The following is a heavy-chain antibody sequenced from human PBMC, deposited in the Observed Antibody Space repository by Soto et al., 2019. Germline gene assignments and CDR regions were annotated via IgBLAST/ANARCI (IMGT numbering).Heavy chain of an antibody. Sequence: QVQLVQSGAEVKKPGASVKVSCKASGYTFTSYYMHWVRQAPGQGLECMGIINPSGGSTSYAQKFQGRVTMTRDTSTSTVYMELSSLRSEDTAVYYCARERGWNYYYYYGMDVWGQGTTVTVSS. D-gene: IGHD2-15*01. CDR1: GYTFTSYY. J-gene: IGHJ6*02. CDR2: INPSGGST. V-gene: IGHV1-46*01. CDR3: ARERGWNYYYYYGMDV.